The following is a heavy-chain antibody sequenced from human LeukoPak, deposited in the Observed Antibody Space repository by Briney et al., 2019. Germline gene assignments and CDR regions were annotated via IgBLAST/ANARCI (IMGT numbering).Heavy chain of an antibody. D-gene: IGHD2-2*02. CDR1: GFTFSSYA. CDR2: ISYDGSNK. Sequence: GGSLRLSCAASGFTFSSYAMHWVRRAPGKGLEWVAVISYDGSNKYYADSVKGRFTISRDNSKNTLYLQMNSLRAEDTAVYYCARVASIVVVPAAILDPGDYYGMDVWGQGTTVTVSS. J-gene: IGHJ6*02. V-gene: IGHV3-30-3*01. CDR3: ARVASIVVVPAAILDPGDYYGMDV.